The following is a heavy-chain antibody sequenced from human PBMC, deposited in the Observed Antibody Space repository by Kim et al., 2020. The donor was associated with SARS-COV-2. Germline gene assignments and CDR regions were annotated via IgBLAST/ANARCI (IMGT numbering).Heavy chain of an antibody. CDR3: ARDGAYSGSYRVNYYYG. Sequence: GGSLRLSCAASGFTFSSYAMHWVRQAPGKGLEWVAVISYDGSNKYYADSVKGRFTISRDNSKNTLYLQMNSLRAEDTAVYYCARDGAYSGSYRVNYYYG. CDR2: ISYDGSNK. CDR1: GFTFSSYA. V-gene: IGHV3-30-3*01. J-gene: IGHJ6*01. D-gene: IGHD1-26*01.